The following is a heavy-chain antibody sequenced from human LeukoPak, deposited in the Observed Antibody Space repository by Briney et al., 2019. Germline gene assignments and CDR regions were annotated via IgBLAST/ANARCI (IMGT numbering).Heavy chain of an antibody. CDR1: GFTFSRYG. Sequence: GGSLRLSCAASGFTFSRYGMHWVRQAPGKGLEWVAVIWYDGSNKYYADSVKGRFTISRDNSKSTLYLQMNSLRAEDTAVYYCARDWKYCSGSGCVSAFDFWGQGTMVTVSS. J-gene: IGHJ3*01. CDR2: IWYDGSNK. D-gene: IGHD2-15*01. V-gene: IGHV3-33*01. CDR3: ARDWKYCSGSGCVSAFDF.